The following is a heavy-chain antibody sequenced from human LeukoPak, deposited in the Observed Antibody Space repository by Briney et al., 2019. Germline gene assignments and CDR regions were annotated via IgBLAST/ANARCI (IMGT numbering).Heavy chain of an antibody. CDR2: IYYSATSYYSGTS. CDR1: GGSISSSDYY. V-gene: IGHV4-39*01. CDR3: ARLRFLEWLFPWFDP. D-gene: IGHD3-3*01. Sequence: SETLSLTCTVSGGSISSSDYYWGWVRQPPGKGLEWIGTIYYSATSYYSGTSYFNPSFKSRATISVDTPKNQFSLKLSSVTATDTAVYYCARLRFLEWLFPWFDPWGQGTLVTVSS. J-gene: IGHJ5*02.